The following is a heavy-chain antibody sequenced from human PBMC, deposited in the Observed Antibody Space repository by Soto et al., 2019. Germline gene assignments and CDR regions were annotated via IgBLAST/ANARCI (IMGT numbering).Heavy chain of an antibody. J-gene: IGHJ4*02. CDR3: AKRRLNTITSLSDY. CDR2: ISGSGGST. CDR1: GFTFSSYA. D-gene: IGHD2-2*01. Sequence: GGSLSLSCAASGFTFSSYAMSWVRQAPGKGLEWVSAISGSGGSTYYADSVKGRFTISRDNSKNTLYLQMNSLRAEDTAVYYCAKRRLNTITSLSDYWGQGTLVTVSS. V-gene: IGHV3-23*01.